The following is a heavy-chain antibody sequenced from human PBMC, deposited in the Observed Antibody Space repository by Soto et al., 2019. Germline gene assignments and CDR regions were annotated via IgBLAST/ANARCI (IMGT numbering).Heavy chain of an antibody. CDR2: IIRIFGTA. J-gene: IGHJ6*02. D-gene: IGHD2-2*02. CDR1: GGTFSSYA. CDR3: ARTGYCVSPSCYSDYYSGMDV. V-gene: IGHV1-69*12. Sequence: QVQLVQSGAEVKKPGSSVKVSCKASGGTFSSYAISWVRQAPGQGLEWMGGIIRIFGTANYAQKFQGRVTITADESTSTAYMELRSLRSEDTAVYYCARTGYCVSPSCYSDYYSGMDVWGQGTTVTVSS.